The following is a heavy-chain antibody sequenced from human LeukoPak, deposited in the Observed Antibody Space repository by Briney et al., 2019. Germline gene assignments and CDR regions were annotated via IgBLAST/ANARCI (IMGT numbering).Heavy chain of an antibody. V-gene: IGHV4-34*01. CDR2: INHSGST. Sequence: NPSETLSLTCAVYGGSFSGYYWSWIRQPPGKGLEWIGEINHSGSTNYNPSLKSRVTISVDTSKNQFSLKLSSVTAADTAVYYCARSGGPLNWFDPWGQGTPVTVSS. CDR3: ARSGGPLNWFDP. CDR1: GGSFSGYY. J-gene: IGHJ5*02.